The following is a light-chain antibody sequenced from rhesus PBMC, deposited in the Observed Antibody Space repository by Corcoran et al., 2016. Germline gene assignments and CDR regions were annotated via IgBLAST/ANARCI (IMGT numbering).Light chain of an antibody. CDR2: KVS. CDR3: GQGTHWPYS. V-gene: IGKV2-64*01. J-gene: IGKJ2*01. Sequence: DVVMTQSPLSLTITPGQPASISCRSSQSLVHSDGNTYLSWYQQKPGQPPRLLIYKVSNRYSGVPDRFSGRGAGTDFTLKISRVEAEDAGVYYCGQGTHWPYSFGQGTKVEIK. CDR1: QSLVHSDGNTY.